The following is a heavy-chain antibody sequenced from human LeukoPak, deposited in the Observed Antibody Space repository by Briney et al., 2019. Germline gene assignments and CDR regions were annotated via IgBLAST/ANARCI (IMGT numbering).Heavy chain of an antibody. V-gene: IGHV3-48*01. Sequence: PGGSLRLSCSGSGFTFSSYSMNWVRQAPGQGPEWIAYITGRSNTIYYAESVKGRFTISRDNGKNSLYLQMNNVTVEDTAVYYCASRYQGDNYGMVVWGQGTTVTVSS. D-gene: IGHD2-2*01. J-gene: IGHJ6*02. CDR1: GFTFSSYS. CDR3: ASRYQGDNYGMVV. CDR2: ITGRSNTI.